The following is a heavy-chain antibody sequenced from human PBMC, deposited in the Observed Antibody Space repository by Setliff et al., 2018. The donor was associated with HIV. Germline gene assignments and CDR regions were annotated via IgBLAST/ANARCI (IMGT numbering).Heavy chain of an antibody. V-gene: IGHV3-21*01. J-gene: IGHJ3*02. Sequence: GGSLRLSCAASGFTFSSYNMNWVRQAPGKGLEWVSSISFSTTYIYYADSVKGRFTISRDNAKNSLYLHMSSLRAEDTAVYYCGKDLYDRGAFDIWGQGTMVTVS. CDR2: ISFSTTYI. CDR1: GFTFSSYN. CDR3: GKDLYDRGAFDI. D-gene: IGHD3-22*01.